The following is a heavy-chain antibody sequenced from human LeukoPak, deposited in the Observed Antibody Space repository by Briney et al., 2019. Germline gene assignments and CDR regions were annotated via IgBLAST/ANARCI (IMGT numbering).Heavy chain of an antibody. CDR2: ISAYNGNT. CDR1: GYTFTSYG. V-gene: IGHV1-18*01. CDR3: ARGGWGRYYYDSSGYGRFDY. D-gene: IGHD3-22*01. J-gene: IGHJ4*02. Sequence: GASVKVSCKASGYTFTSYGISWVRQAPGQGLEWMGWISAYNGNTNYAQKLQGRVTMTTDTSTSTAYMELRSLRSDDTAVYYCARGGWGRYYYDSSGYGRFDYWGQGTLVTVSS.